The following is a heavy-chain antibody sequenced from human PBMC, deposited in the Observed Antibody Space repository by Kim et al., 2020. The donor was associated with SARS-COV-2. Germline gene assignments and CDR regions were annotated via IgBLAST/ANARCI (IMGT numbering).Heavy chain of an antibody. J-gene: IGHJ4*02. CDR3: ARIQSSTIGY. Sequence: DTRYSPSFQGQVTISADKSIGTAYLQWSSLKASDTAMYYCARIQSSTIGYWGQGTLVTVSS. V-gene: IGHV5-51*01. D-gene: IGHD2-2*01. CDR2: DT.